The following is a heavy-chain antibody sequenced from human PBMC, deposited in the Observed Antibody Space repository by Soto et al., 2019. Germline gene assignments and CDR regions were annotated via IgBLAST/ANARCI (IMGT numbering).Heavy chain of an antibody. J-gene: IGHJ4*02. CDR1: GFTFSSYA. CDR2: IRGSGGST. D-gene: IGHD4-17*01. CDR3: AKDQAVTTPVYY. Sequence: EVQLLESGGGLVQPGGSLRLSCAASGFTFSSYAMSWVRQAPGKGLEWVSAIRGSGGSTYYADSVKGRFTISRYNSKNTLYLQMNSLRAEDTAVYYCAKDQAVTTPVYYWGQGTLVTVSS. V-gene: IGHV3-23*01.